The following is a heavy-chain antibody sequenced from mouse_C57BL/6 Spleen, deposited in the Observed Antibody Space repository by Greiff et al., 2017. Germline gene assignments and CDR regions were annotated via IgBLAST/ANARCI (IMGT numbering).Heavy chain of an antibody. CDR3: ARQVGTTPFAY. Sequence: EVKLMESGGGLVQPGGSLKLSCAASGFTFSDYYMYWVRQTPEKRLEWVAYISNGGGSTYYPDTVKGRFTISRDNAKNTLYLQMSRLKSEDTAMYYCARQVGTTPFAYWGQGTLVTVSA. J-gene: IGHJ3*01. D-gene: IGHD1-1*01. CDR2: ISNGGGST. CDR1: GFTFSDYY. V-gene: IGHV5-12*01.